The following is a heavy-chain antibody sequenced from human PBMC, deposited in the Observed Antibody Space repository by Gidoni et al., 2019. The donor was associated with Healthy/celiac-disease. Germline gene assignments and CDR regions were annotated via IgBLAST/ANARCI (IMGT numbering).Heavy chain of an antibody. D-gene: IGHD3-3*01. CDR2: IYPGDSDT. V-gene: IGHV5-51*01. Sequence: EVQLVQSGAAVKKPGESLKISCTGSDYSFPSYWLGWLRQMPGKGLEWMGIIYPGDSDTRYSPSFQGQVTISDDKSISTAYLQWSSLKASDTAMYYCARLGGRILRLYKGWDWFDPWGQGTLVTVSS. CDR1: DYSFPSYW. CDR3: ARLGGRILRLYKGWDWFDP. J-gene: IGHJ5*02.